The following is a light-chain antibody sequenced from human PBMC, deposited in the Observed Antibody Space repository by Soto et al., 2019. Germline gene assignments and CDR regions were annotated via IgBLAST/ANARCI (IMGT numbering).Light chain of an antibody. CDR2: GAS. CDR1: QSVSSNY. J-gene: IGKJ4*01. V-gene: IGKV3-20*01. Sequence: EIVLTQSPGTLSLSPGERATLSCRASQSVSSNYLAWYQQKPGQAPGLLIHGASSRATGIPDRFSGSGSGTDFTLTISRLGPEDFAVYYCQQYGSSPPLTFDGGTKV. CDR3: QQYGSSPPLT.